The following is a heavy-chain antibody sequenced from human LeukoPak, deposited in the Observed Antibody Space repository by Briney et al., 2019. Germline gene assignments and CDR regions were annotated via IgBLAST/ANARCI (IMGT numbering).Heavy chain of an antibody. CDR3: ARDEVAAAGDY. CDR2: INPSGGST. V-gene: IGHV1-46*01. CDR1: GYTFTSYY. J-gene: IGHJ4*02. Sequence: ASVKVSCKASGYTFTSYYMLWVRQAPGQGLEWMGIINPSGGSTSYAQKFQGRVTMTRDTSTSTVYMELSSLRSEDTAVYYCARDEVAAAGDYWGQGTLVTVSS. D-gene: IGHD6-13*01.